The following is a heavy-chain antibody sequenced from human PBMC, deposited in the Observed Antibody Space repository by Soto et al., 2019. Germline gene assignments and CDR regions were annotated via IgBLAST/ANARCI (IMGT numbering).Heavy chain of an antibody. J-gene: IGHJ4*02. Sequence: PSETLSLTCTVSGASISRYYWSWIRQPPGKGLEWIGYVHYSGSTSYNPSLKSRVTISIDMSRTHFSLKLTSVTAADTAVYYCARHPNAYFDYWGQGALVTVSS. CDR2: VHYSGST. V-gene: IGHV4-59*08. CDR1: GASISRYY. CDR3: ARHPNAYFDY.